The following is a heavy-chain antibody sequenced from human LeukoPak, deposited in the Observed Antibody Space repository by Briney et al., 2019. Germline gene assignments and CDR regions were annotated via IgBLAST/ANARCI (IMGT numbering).Heavy chain of an antibody. CDR1: GFSLSTSGVG. Sequence: SGPTLVKPTQTLTLTCTFSGFSLSTSGVGVGWIRQHPGKALEWLPLIYWDDDKRYSPSLKSRLTITKDTSKNQVVLTMTNMDPVDTATYYCAHTSYYYGSGSYSPFDYWGQGTLVTVSS. D-gene: IGHD3-10*01. CDR3: AHTSYYYGSGSYSPFDY. J-gene: IGHJ4*02. CDR2: IYWDDDK. V-gene: IGHV2-5*02.